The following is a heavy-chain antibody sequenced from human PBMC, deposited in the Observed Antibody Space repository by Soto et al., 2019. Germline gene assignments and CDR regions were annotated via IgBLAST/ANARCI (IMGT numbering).Heavy chain of an antibody. CDR2: ISSTGGTT. Sequence: GGSLRLSCGASGFTFASYKMAWVRQAPGKGLEWVSMISSTGGTTYYADSVKGRFTISRDNSRDTLYLQMNSLRADDTAVYYCAKDSVVASARPGGSGGLFESWGQGTQVTVSS. J-gene: IGHJ4*02. D-gene: IGHD1-26*01. V-gene: IGHV3-23*01. CDR3: AKDSVVASARPGGSGGLFES. CDR1: GFTFASYK.